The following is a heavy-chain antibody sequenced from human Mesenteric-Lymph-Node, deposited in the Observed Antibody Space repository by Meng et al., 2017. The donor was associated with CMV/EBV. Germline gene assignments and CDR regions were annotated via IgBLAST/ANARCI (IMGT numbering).Heavy chain of an antibody. V-gene: IGHV4-34*01. CDR3: ARGRNFDWLSPLDY. Sequence: AVYGGSFSGYSWSWIRQPPGKGLEWIGEINHSGSTNYNPSLKSRVTISVDTSKNQFSLKLSSVTAADTAVYYCARGRNFDWLSPLDYWGQGTLVTVSS. J-gene: IGHJ4*02. D-gene: IGHD3-9*01. CDR2: INHSGST. CDR1: GGSFSGYS.